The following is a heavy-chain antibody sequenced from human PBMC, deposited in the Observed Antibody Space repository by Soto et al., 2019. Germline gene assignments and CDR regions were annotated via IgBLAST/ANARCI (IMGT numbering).Heavy chain of an antibody. Sequence: QVQLVQSGAEVKKPGSSVKVSCKASGGTFSSYAISWVRQAPGQGLEWMGGIIPIFGTANYAQKFQGRVTITADESTSTAYMERSSLRSEDTAVYYCARSGIVVVPATHTGALDYWGQGTLVTVSS. D-gene: IGHD2-21*02. CDR1: GGTFSSYA. J-gene: IGHJ4*02. V-gene: IGHV1-69*12. CDR3: ARSGIVVVPATHTGALDY. CDR2: IIPIFGTA.